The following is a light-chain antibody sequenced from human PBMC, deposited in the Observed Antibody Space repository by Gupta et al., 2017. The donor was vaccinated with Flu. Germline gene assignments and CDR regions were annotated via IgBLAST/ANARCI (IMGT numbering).Light chain of an antibody. V-gene: IGKV2-28*01. CDR1: QSLLHSNGYNY. Sequence: VMPHPPLNLPFTPGGSASISCRSSQSLLHSNGYNYLDWYLQKPGQSPQLLIYMGSNRASGVPDRFSGSGSGTDFTLKISRVEAEDVGIYYCMQARQTPLTFGGGTKVEIK. CDR2: MGS. CDR3: MQARQTPLT. J-gene: IGKJ4*01.